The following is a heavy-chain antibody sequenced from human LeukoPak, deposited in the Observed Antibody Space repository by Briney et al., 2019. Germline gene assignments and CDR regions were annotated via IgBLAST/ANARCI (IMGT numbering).Heavy chain of an antibody. CDR3: ARGRRITIFGVVITAPSYYYGMDV. D-gene: IGHD3-3*01. CDR2: IIPIFGTA. Sequence: ASVKVSCKASGGTFCSYAISWVRQAPGQGLEWMGGIIPIFGTANYAQKFQGRVTITADESTSTAYMELSSLRSEDTAVYYCARGRRITIFGVVITAPSYYYGMDVWGQGTTVTVSS. CDR1: GGTFCSYA. V-gene: IGHV1-69*13. J-gene: IGHJ6*02.